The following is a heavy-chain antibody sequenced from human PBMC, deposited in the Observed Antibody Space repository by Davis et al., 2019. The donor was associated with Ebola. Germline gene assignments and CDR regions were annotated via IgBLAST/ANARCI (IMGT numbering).Heavy chain of an antibody. CDR1: GFTFGDYP. D-gene: IGHD3-22*01. CDR3: ARGLYGMDV. J-gene: IGHJ6*02. CDR2: ISESGLTI. Sequence: GESLKISCVVSGFTFGDYPMNWVRQAPGKGLDWVAYISESGLTIYYSDSVKGRFTISRDDAKKSLHLEMNSLRAEDTAVYYCARGLYGMDVWGQGTTVTVSS. V-gene: IGHV3-48*03.